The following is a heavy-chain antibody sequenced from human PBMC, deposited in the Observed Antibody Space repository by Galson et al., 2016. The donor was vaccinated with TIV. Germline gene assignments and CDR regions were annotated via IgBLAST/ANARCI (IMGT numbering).Heavy chain of an antibody. Sequence: SETLSLTCTVSGGSVSRYYWSWIRQSAGKGLEWIGRIFTDGTTTYSPSLKSRVTMSVDTSKRQFSLRLTSVTAADTAVYYCATVNTNSRRYFDYWGQGIKVTVSS. CDR2: IFTDGTT. CDR1: GGSVSRYY. D-gene: IGHD1-14*01. J-gene: IGHJ4*02. CDR3: ATVNTNSRRYFDY. V-gene: IGHV4-4*07.